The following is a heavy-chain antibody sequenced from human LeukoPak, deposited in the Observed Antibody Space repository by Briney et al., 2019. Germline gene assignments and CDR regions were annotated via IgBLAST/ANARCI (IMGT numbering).Heavy chain of an antibody. CDR1: GFTFSTYS. Sequence: GSLRLSFSGSGFTFSTYSMKWVRQAPGKGLGVVSYISSSSTTIYYADSVKGRFTISRDNAKNSLYLQMNSLRVEDTAVYYCARERSSRGTTGTTLYYYYMDVWGKGTTVTVSS. D-gene: IGHD1-1*01. CDR2: ISSSSTTI. V-gene: IGHV3-48*01. J-gene: IGHJ6*03. CDR3: ARERSSRGTTGTTLYYYYMDV.